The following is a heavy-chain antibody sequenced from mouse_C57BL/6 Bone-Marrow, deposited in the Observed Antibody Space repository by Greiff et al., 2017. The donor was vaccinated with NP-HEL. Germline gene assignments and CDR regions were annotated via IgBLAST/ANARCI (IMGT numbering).Heavy chain of an antibody. Sequence: EVQRVESGGGLVQPKGSLKLSCAASGFTFNTYAMHWVRQAPGKGLEWVARIRSKSSNYATYYADSVKDRFTISRDDSQSMLYLQMNNLKTEDTAMYYCVRDLRLGGYYYAMDYWGQGTSVTVSS. J-gene: IGHJ4*01. CDR3: VRDLRLGGYYYAMDY. CDR2: IRSKSSNYAT. V-gene: IGHV10-3*01. D-gene: IGHD2-13*01. CDR1: GFTFNTYA.